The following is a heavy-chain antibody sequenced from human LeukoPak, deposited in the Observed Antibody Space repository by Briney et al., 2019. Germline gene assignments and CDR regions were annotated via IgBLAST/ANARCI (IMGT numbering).Heavy chain of an antibody. CDR3: ARALLYCSSTSCYTYSDYYYYGMDV. Sequence: SETLSLTCDVSGGSISSGLYSWSWIRQPLGKGLEWIGYIYHTGSTYYNPSLKSRVTISVDTSKNQFSLRLSSVTAADTAVYYCARALLYCSSTSCYTYSDYYYYGMDVWGQGTTVTVSS. V-gene: IGHV4-30-2*01. CDR2: IYHTGST. J-gene: IGHJ6*02. CDR1: GGSISSGLYS. D-gene: IGHD2-2*02.